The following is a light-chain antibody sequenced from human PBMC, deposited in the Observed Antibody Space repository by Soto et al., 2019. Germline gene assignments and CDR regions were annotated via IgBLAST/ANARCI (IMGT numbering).Light chain of an antibody. V-gene: IGLV2-14*01. J-gene: IGLJ2*01. CDR2: EVS. Sequence: QSDLTQPASVSGSPGQSITISCTGTSSDVGGYNYVSWYQQHPGKAPKLMIYEVSNRPSGISNRFSDSKSGNTASLTISGLQAEDEADYYCSSYTSSSSVVFGGGTKLTVL. CDR3: SSYTSSSSVV. CDR1: SSDVGGYNY.